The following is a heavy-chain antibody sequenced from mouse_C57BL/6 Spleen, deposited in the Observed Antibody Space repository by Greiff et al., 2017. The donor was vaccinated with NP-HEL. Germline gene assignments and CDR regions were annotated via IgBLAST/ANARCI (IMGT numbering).Heavy chain of an antibody. CDR3: ARWDLLD. D-gene: IGHD2-1*01. CDR2: IYPGDGDT. Sequence: VQLQQSGPELVKPGASVKISCKASGYAFSSSWMNWVKQRPGKGLEWIGRIYPGDGDTNYNGKFKGKATLTADKSSSTAYMQLSSLTSEDSAVYFCARWDLLDWGQGTSVTVSS. CDR1: GYAFSSSW. V-gene: IGHV1-82*01. J-gene: IGHJ4*01.